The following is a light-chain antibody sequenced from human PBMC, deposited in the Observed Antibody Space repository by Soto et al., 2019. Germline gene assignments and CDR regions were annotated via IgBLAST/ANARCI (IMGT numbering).Light chain of an antibody. J-gene: IGKJ2*01. Sequence: EIVLTQSPGTLSLSPGERATLSCRASQSVSTSSLAWYQQKPGQAPRLLIYDVSSRATGIPDRFSGSGSGTDFTLTLSRLEPGDFAVYYCQQYGSSPYTFGQGTKLEIK. V-gene: IGKV3-20*01. CDR1: QSVSTSS. CDR3: QQYGSSPYT. CDR2: DVS.